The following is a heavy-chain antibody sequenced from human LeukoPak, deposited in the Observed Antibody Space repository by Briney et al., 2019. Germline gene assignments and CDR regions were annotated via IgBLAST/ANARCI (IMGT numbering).Heavy chain of an antibody. CDR3: ARDGGYSYGRLDY. D-gene: IGHD5-18*01. CDR2: ISSGGGST. J-gene: IGHJ4*02. V-gene: IGHV3-23*01. CDR1: GFTFSSYG. Sequence: HSGGALRLSCAASGFTFSSYGMSWVRQAPGKALEWVSGISSGGGSTHYADSVKGRFTISRDNAKNSLYLQMNSLRAEDTAVYYCARDGGYSYGRLDYWGQGTLVTVSS.